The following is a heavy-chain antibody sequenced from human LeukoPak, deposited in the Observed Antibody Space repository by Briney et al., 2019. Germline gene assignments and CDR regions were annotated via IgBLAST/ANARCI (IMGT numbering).Heavy chain of an antibody. CDR3: ATWRYSSSQCNFDY. Sequence: PGGSLRLSCAAPGFTFSNFAMSGVRQAPGMGLEWVSDISGSGDYTYYADSVKGRFTLSRDNSKNTLYLQMNSLRAEDTAVYYSATWRYSSSQCNFDYWGQGTLVTVSS. D-gene: IGHD6-13*01. J-gene: IGHJ4*02. V-gene: IGHV3-23*01. CDR2: ISGSGDYT. CDR1: GFTFSNFA.